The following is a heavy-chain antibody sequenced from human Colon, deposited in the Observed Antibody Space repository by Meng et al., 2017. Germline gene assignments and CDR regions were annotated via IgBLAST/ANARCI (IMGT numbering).Heavy chain of an antibody. Sequence: QVRLQGSGPGLVRPSETLSLTCKCPGVSVKSGIYYWNWIRQPPGKTLEWIGYIYSSGSTTYNPSLKSRVTISLDTPKNQFSLKLTSVTAADTAVYYCAREGPIAVAGYDYWGQGTLVTVSS. CDR2: IYSSGST. CDR3: AREGPIAVAGYDY. J-gene: IGHJ4*02. D-gene: IGHD6-19*01. CDR1: GVSVKSGIYY. V-gene: IGHV4-61*01.